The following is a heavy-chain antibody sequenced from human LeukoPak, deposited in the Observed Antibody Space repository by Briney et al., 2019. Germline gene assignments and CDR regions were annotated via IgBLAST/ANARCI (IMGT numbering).Heavy chain of an antibody. J-gene: IGHJ4*02. CDR2: ISGSGGST. CDR3: ARGEMATLSPFDY. D-gene: IGHD5-24*01. V-gene: IGHV3-23*01. Sequence: GGSLRLSCAASGFTFSSYAMSWVRQAPGKGLEWVSAISGSGGSTYYADSVKGRFTISRDNSKNTLYLQMNSLRAEDTAVYYCARGEMATLSPFDYWGQGTLVTVSS. CDR1: GFTFSSYA.